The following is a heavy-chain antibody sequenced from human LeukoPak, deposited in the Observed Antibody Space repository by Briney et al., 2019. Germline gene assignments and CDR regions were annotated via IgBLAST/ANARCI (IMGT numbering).Heavy chain of an antibody. V-gene: IGHV3-21*01. CDR2: IGSSSSHI. CDR3: ARGEGYCSSPNCRGIGNWFDP. Sequence: KTGGSLRLFCAGSGFPFSTYSMNWVRQAPGKGLEWVSSIGSSSSHIYYAGSVKGRFTTSRDNAKNSLYLQMNSLGAEDTAVYFCARGEGYCSSPNCRGIGNWFDPWGQGTLVTVSS. CDR1: GFPFSTYS. J-gene: IGHJ5*02. D-gene: IGHD2-2*01.